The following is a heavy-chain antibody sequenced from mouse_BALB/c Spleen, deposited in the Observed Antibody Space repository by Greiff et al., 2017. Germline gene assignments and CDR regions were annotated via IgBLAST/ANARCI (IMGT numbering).Heavy chain of an antibody. J-gene: IGHJ4*01. CDR2: ISDGGSYT. V-gene: IGHV5-4*02. Sequence: EVQLVESGGGLVKPGGSLKLSCAASGFTFSDYYMYWVRQTPEKRLEWVATISDGGSYTYYPDSVKGRFTISRDNAKNNLYLQMSSLKSEDTAMYYCARVYYDYDYYAMDYWGQGTSVTVSS. CDR1: GFTFSDYY. D-gene: IGHD2-4*01. CDR3: ARVYYDYDYYAMDY.